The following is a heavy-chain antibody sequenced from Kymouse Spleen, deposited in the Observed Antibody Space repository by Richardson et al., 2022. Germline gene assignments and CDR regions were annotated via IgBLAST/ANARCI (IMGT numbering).Heavy chain of an antibody. J-gene: IGHJ6*02. V-gene: IGHV4-31*03. Sequence: QVQLQESGPGLVKPSQTLSLTCTVSGGSISSGGYYWSWIRQHPGKGLEWIGYIYYSGSTYYNPSLKSRVTISVDTSKNQFSLKLSSVTAADTAVYYCARGPGIAAAGTGYYYGMDVWGQGTTVTVSS. D-gene: IGHD6-13*01. CDR2: IYYSGST. CDR1: GGSISSGGYY. CDR3: ARGPGIAAAGTGYYYGMDV.